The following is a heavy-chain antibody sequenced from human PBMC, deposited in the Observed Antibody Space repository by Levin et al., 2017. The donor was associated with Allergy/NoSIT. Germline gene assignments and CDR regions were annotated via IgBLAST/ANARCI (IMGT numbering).Heavy chain of an antibody. Sequence: SETLSLTCTVSXXXXSSDRDDENAIRQPPGKGLEWIGYIYYSGSTNYNPSLKSRVTISVDTSKNQFSLKLSSVTAADTAVYYCARVNHDILTGYFDYWGQGTLVTVSS. CDR2: IYYSGST. V-gene: IGHV4-61*01. D-gene: IGHD3-9*01. CDR1: XXXXSSDRDD. CDR3: ARVNHDILTGYFDY. J-gene: IGHJ4*02.